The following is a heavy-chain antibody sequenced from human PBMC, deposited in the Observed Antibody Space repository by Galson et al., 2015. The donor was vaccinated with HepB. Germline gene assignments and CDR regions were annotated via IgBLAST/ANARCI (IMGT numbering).Heavy chain of an antibody. J-gene: IGHJ4*02. CDR1: GYSFTNYW. CDR2: IYPDDSDT. CDR3: ARQGHKGAQFEY. Sequence: QSGAEVKKPGESLKISFKGSGYSFTNYWIGWVRQTPGKGLEWMGIIYPDDSDTRYNPSFQGQVTISADKSVSIIYLQWTRLMVSDTAMYYCARQGHKGAQFEYWGQGALVTVSS. V-gene: IGHV5-51*01.